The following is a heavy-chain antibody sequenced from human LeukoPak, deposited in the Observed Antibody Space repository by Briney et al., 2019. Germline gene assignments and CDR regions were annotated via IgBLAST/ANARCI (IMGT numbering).Heavy chain of an antibody. V-gene: IGHV3-53*01. D-gene: IGHD3-10*01. CDR2: IYSGGST. CDR1: GFTVISTY. Sequence: GGSLRLSCAASGFTVISTYMTWVRQAPGRGLECVSVIYSGGSTYYADSVKGRFTISRGNSKNTLYLQMNRLTAEHTAVYYCATRGAFSYGSGTYLGYWGQGTLVTVSS. J-gene: IGHJ4*02. CDR3: ATRGAFSYGSGTYLGY.